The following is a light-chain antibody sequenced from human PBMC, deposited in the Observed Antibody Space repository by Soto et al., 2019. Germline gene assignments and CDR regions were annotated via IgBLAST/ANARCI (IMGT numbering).Light chain of an antibody. V-gene: IGLV2-8*01. Sequence: QSALTQPPSASGSPGQSVTISCTGTSSDVGGYNFVSWYQQHPGKAPKLMIYEVSERPSGVPDRFSGSKSGNTASLTVSGLKAEDEAAYYCSSYAGSNIVVFGGGTKLTVL. CDR2: EVS. CDR3: SSYAGSNIVV. J-gene: IGLJ2*01. CDR1: SSDVGGYNF.